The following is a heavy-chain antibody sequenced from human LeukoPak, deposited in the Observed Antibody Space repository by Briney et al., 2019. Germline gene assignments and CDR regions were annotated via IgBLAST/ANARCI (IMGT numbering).Heavy chain of an antibody. D-gene: IGHD3-22*01. J-gene: IGHJ1*01. CDR3: ATYYYDSGGFHFHH. V-gene: IGHV3-64*01. Sequence: GGSLRLSCAASGFTFRSYGMHWVRQAPGKGLEYVSAISSNGGRTYYANSVKGRFTISRDNSRNTLYLQMGILRAEDMAVYYCATYYYDSGGFHFHHWGQGTLVTVST. CDR1: GFTFRSYG. CDR2: ISSNGGRT.